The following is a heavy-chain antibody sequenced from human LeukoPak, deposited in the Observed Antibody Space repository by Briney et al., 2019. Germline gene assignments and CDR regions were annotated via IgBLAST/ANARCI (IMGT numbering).Heavy chain of an antibody. V-gene: IGHV3-23*01. Sequence: GGSLRLSCAASGFTVSSHYMSWARQPPGKGPEWVSVIGGSDGITYYADSLKGRFTISRGNSKNTLFLQMNSLRAEDTALYYCAKDVAPFNSIYDSFDIWSQGSMVAVSS. CDR2: IGGSDGIT. J-gene: IGHJ3*02. D-gene: IGHD2/OR15-2a*01. CDR3: AKDVAPFNSIYDSFDI. CDR1: GFTVSSHY.